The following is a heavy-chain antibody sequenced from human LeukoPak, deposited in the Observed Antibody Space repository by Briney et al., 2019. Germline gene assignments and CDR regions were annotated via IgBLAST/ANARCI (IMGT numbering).Heavy chain of an antibody. CDR3: VQGGHFDF. CDR2: TSQDGSKN. J-gene: IGHJ4*02. CDR1: EFTFSNYW. D-gene: IGHD3-16*01. V-gene: IGHV3-7*01. Sequence: GGSLRLSCAASEFTFSNYWMSWVRQPPGKGLERVAHTSQDGSKNYYVDSVRGRFTISRDNDRNSVYLEMNSLRADDTAVYFCVQGGHFDFWGQGVPVTVSS.